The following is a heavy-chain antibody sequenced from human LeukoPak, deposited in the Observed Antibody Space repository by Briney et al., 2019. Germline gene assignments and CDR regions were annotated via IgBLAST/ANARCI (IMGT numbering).Heavy chain of an antibody. V-gene: IGHV1-46*01. CDR3: AREITKDVFLDAFDI. CDR1: GYTFTGYY. J-gene: IGHJ3*02. Sequence: ASVKVSCKASGYTFTGYYMHWVQQAPGQGLEWMGIINPSGGSTSYAQKFQGRVTMTRDTSTSTVYMELSSLRSEDTAVYYCAREITKDVFLDAFDIWGQGTMVTVSS. D-gene: IGHD3-16*01. CDR2: INPSGGST.